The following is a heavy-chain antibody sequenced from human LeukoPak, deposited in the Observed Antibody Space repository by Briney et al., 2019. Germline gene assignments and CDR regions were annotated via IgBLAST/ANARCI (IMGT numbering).Heavy chain of an antibody. CDR2: MNPNSGGT. CDR1: GYTFTSYD. CDR3: ARSDANWFDP. Sequence: ASVKVSCKASGYTFTSYDIHWVRQATGQGLEWMGWMNPNSGGTDYAQKFQGRVTMTRNTSITTAYMELSSLTSEDTAVYFCARSDANWFDPWGQGTQVTVSS. V-gene: IGHV1-8*01. J-gene: IGHJ5*02.